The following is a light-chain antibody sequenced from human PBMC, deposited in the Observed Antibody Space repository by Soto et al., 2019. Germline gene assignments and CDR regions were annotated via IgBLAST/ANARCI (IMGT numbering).Light chain of an antibody. J-gene: IGKJ1*01. Sequence: IVLPQSPGTLSLSPGERATLSCMASQSVSNNYLAWYQQKPGQAPRLLIYGASNRATGIPDRFSGSGSGTDFTLTISRLEPEDFAVYYCHQYGSSPSTFGQGTKVDIK. CDR1: QSVSNNY. CDR2: GAS. V-gene: IGKV3-20*01. CDR3: HQYGSSPST.